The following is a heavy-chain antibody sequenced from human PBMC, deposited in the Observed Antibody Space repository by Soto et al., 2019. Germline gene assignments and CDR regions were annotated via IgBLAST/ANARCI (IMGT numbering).Heavy chain of an antibody. V-gene: IGHV1-18*01. Sequence: ASVKVSCKASGYTFTSYGISWVRQAPGQGLEWMGWISAYNGNTNYAQKLQGRVTMTTDTSTSTAYMELRSLRSDDTAVYYCAASIAVAGRVGAFDIWGQGTMVTVSS. J-gene: IGHJ3*02. CDR3: AASIAVAGRVGAFDI. CDR2: ISAYNGNT. CDR1: GYTFTSYG. D-gene: IGHD6-19*01.